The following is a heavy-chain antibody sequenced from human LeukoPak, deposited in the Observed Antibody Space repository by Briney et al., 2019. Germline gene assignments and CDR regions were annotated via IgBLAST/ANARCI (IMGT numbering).Heavy chain of an antibody. CDR2: ISYDGSNK. CDR3: ARWLTVSNQRGTDV. Sequence: GGSLRLSCAASGFTFSSYAMHWVRQAPGKGLEWVAVISYDGSNKYYADSVKGRFTISRDNSKNTLYLQMNSLRAEDTAVYYCARWLTVSNQRGTDVWGLGTTVTVSS. J-gene: IGHJ6*01. CDR1: GFTFSSYA. V-gene: IGHV3-30-3*01. D-gene: IGHD5/OR15-5a*01.